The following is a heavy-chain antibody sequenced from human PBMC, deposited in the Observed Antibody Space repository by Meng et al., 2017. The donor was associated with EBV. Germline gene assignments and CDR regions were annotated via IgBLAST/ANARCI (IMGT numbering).Heavy chain of an antibody. CDR3: ARETSGYDFNWFDP. CDR1: GYTFTSYG. CDR2: ISAYNGNT. J-gene: IGHJ5*02. V-gene: IGHV1-18*01. Sequence: QVQMGPLGAWVKKPGASVKVSFKASGYTFTSYGISWVRQAPGQGLEWMGWISAYNGNTNYAQKLQGRVTMTTDTSTSTAYMELRSLRSDDTAVYYCARETSGYDFNWFDPWGQGTLVTVSS. D-gene: IGHD5-12*01.